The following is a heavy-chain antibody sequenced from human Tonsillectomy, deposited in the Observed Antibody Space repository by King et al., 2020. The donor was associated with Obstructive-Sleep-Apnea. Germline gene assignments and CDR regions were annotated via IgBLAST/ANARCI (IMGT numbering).Heavy chain of an antibody. Sequence: QMQLQESGPGLVKPSETLSLTCTVSGGSISSSSYYWGWIRQPPGKGLEWIGSIYYSGSTYYNPSLKSRVTISVDTSKNQFSLKLSSVTAADTAVYYCARHFTMVRGEGVSDWGQGTLVTVSS. V-gene: IGHV4-39*01. J-gene: IGHJ4*02. CDR2: IYYSGST. CDR1: GGSISSSSYY. D-gene: IGHD3-10*01. CDR3: ARHFTMVRGEGVSD.